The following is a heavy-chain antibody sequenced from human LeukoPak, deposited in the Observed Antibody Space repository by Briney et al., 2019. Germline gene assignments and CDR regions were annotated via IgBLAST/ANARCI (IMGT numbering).Heavy chain of an antibody. CDR2: ISGTGDTT. CDR1: GFTFSTYG. J-gene: IGHJ4*02. D-gene: IGHD4/OR15-4a*01. CDR3: ARDMAL. V-gene: IGHV3-23*01. Sequence: GGSLRLSCAASGFTFSTYGMSWVRQAPGKGLEWVSGISGTGDTTYYADSVKGRFTISRDNSKSTLYLQMNSLRADDAAVYYCARDMALWGQGTLVTDSS.